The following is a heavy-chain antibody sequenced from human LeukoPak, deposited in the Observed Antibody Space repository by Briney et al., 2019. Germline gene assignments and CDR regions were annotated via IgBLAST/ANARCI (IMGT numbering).Heavy chain of an antibody. Sequence: GGSLRLSCAASGFTLSDYYMSWIRQAPGKGLEWVSYISIRSPYINDADSVKGRFTISRDNAKSSLYLRMSSLRAEDTAVYYCARVGRYCSTTGCDYYYGMDVWGQGTTVTVSS. CDR3: ARVGRYCSTTGCDYYYGMDV. CDR1: GFTLSDYY. D-gene: IGHD2-2*01. V-gene: IGHV3-11*06. J-gene: IGHJ6*02. CDR2: ISIRSPYI.